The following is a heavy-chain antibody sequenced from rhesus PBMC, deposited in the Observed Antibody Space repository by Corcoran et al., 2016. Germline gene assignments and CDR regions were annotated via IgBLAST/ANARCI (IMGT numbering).Heavy chain of an antibody. CDR2: ISGRGGST. J-gene: IGHJ4*01. Sequence: QLQLQESGPGLVKPSETLSLTCAVSGGSISSNYWSWIRQPPGKGLEWIGRISGRGGSTDYNPALKSRVTLSVDTSKNQLSLKLSSVTTADTAVYYCAREGYYDSGYYDYWGQGVLVTVSS. V-gene: IGHV4-173*01. D-gene: IGHD3-28*01. CDR3: AREGYYDSGYYDY. CDR1: GGSISSNY.